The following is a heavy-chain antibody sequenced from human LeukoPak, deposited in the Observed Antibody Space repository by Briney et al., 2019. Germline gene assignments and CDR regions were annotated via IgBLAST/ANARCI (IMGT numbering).Heavy chain of an antibody. Sequence: ASVKVSCKASGYTFTGYYMHWVRQAPGQGLEWMGWINPNSGGTNYAQKFQGRVTMTRDTSISTAYMELSRLRSDDTAVYYCARFPRYYYGSGSYYIDYWGQGTLVTVSS. J-gene: IGHJ4*02. CDR1: GYTFTGYY. V-gene: IGHV1-2*02. CDR3: ARFPRYYYGSGSYYIDY. CDR2: INPNSGGT. D-gene: IGHD3-10*01.